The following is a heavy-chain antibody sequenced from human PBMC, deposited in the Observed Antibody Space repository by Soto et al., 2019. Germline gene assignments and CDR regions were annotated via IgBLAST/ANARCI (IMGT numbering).Heavy chain of an antibody. J-gene: IGHJ5*02. CDR2: INDSGST. D-gene: IGHD2-15*01. Sequence: SETLSLTCAVYGGAFRGYYWSWIRQPPGKGLEWLGEINDSGSTNYNPSLKSRITISLDTSKKEISLRLSSVTAADTAVYYCARERGRYCSGESCYPFGPWGQGALVTVSS. CDR3: ARERGRYCSGESCYPFGP. CDR1: GGAFRGYY. V-gene: IGHV4-34*01.